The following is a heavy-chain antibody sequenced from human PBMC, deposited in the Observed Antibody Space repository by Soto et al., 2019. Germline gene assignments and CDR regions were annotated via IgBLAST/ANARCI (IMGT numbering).Heavy chain of an antibody. J-gene: IGHJ4*02. CDR2: IRTKANDYAT. D-gene: IGHD4-17*01. Sequence: EVQLVESGGGLVQPGGSLKLSCAAYGFTFSGSAMQWVRQTSGKGLEWVGRIRTKANDYATVYSASVKGRFTISRDDSKNTAYLQMSSLRPEDTALYYCTPTVTLRGVDSWGQGTLVTVSS. V-gene: IGHV3-73*02. CDR3: TPTVTLRGVDS. CDR1: GFTFSGSA.